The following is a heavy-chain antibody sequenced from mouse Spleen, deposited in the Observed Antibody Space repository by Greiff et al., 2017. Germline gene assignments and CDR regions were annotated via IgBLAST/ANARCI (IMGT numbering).Heavy chain of an antibody. V-gene: IGHV1-15*01. CDR3: TSPLWDDAMDY. Sequence: QVQLKQSGAELVRPGASVTLSCKASGYTFTDYEMHWVKQTPVHGLEWIGAIDPETGGTAYNQKFKGKAILTADKSSSTAYMELRSLTSEDSAVYYCTSPLWDDAMDYWGQGTSVTVSS. J-gene: IGHJ4*01. CDR2: IDPETGGT. D-gene: IGHD4-1*01. CDR1: GYTFTDYE.